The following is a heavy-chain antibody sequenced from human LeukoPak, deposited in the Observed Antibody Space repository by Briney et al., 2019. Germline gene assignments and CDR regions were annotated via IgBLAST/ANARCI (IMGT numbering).Heavy chain of an antibody. J-gene: IGHJ4*02. Sequence: GGSLRLSCAVSGFTFSSYSMNWVRQAPGKGLEWISYITSSSSTIYYADSVKGRFTVSRDNAKNSLYLQMNSLRAEDTAMFYCARVGMGTYSGDHWGQGTLVTVSS. V-gene: IGHV3-48*04. CDR2: ITSSSSTI. CDR1: GFTFSSYS. CDR3: ARVGMGTYSGDH. D-gene: IGHD2-15*01.